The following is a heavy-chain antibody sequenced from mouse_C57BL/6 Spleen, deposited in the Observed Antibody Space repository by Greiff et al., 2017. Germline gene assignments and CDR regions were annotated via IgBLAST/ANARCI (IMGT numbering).Heavy chain of an antibody. Sequence: EVKLLESGPELVKPGASVKISCKASGYSFTGYYMNWVKQSPEKSLEWIGEINPSTGGTTYNQKFKAKATLTVDKSSSTAYMQLKSLTSEDSAVYYCARLPFTTGTMDYWGQGTSVTVSS. CDR1: GYSFTGYY. D-gene: IGHD1-1*01. CDR2: INPSTGGT. V-gene: IGHV1-42*01. J-gene: IGHJ4*01. CDR3: ARLPFTTGTMDY.